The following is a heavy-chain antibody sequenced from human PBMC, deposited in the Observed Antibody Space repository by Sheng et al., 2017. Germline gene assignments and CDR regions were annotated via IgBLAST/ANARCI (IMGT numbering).Heavy chain of an antibody. CDR1: GGSISSSSYY. Sequence: QLQLQESGPGLVKPSETLSLTCTVSGGSISSSSYYWGWIRQPPGKGLEWIGSIYYSGSTYYNPSLKSRVTISVDTSKNQFSLKLSSVTAADTAVYYCARANLPSIVVPGFDPWGQGTLVTVSS. CDR2: IYYSGST. CDR3: ARANLPSIVVPGFDP. V-gene: IGHV4-39*07. D-gene: IGHD1-26*01. J-gene: IGHJ5*02.